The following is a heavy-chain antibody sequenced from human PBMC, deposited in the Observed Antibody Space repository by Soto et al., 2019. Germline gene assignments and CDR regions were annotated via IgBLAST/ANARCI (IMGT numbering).Heavy chain of an antibody. CDR2: IVPSLDTT. J-gene: IGHJ6*02. CDR3: ARWPQPRYTADPYAVDV. V-gene: IGHV1-69*11. Sequence: QVHLVQSGTEVKKPGSSVKVSCKASGGTFSSSGFSWVRQSPGQGLEWMGMIVPSLDTTNYAQKFQARVTITVNEVTSTAYMEWRSLRSEDTAVYYCARWPQPRYTADPYAVDVWGQGTRVIVSS. D-gene: IGHD3-16*02. CDR1: GGTFSSSG.